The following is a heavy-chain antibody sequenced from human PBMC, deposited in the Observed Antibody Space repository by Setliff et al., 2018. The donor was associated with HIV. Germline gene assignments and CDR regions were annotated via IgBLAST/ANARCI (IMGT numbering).Heavy chain of an antibody. Sequence: GGSLRLSCAASGFTFSNYSMNWVRQTPGKGLEWVSSISASATYIYYADSVKGRFTISRDNAENSLYLQMNSLRAEDTAVYYCAPHPGSQVHYYYGMDVWGQGTTVTVLL. CDR2: ISASATYI. V-gene: IGHV3-21*01. CDR1: GFTFSNYS. J-gene: IGHJ6*02. CDR3: APHPGSQVHYYYGMDV. D-gene: IGHD3-10*01.